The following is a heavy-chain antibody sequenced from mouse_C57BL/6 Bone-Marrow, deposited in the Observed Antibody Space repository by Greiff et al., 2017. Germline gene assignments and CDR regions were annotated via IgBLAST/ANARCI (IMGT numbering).Heavy chain of an antibody. J-gene: IGHJ2*01. CDR3: SRFYYGNYDFDY. V-gene: IGHV1-54*01. CDR2: INPGSGGT. D-gene: IGHD2-1*01. CDR1: GYAFTNYL. Sequence: VQLQQSGAELVRPGTSVKVSCKASGYAFTNYLIEWVKQRPGQGLEWIGVINPGSGGTNYNEKFKGKATLTADKSSSTAYMQLSSLTSEDSAVYFCSRFYYGNYDFDYWGQGTTLTVSS.